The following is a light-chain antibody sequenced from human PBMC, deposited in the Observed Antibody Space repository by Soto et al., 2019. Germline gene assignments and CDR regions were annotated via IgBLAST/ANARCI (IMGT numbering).Light chain of an antibody. Sequence: EIVLTQSPGTLSLSPGERATLSCRASQSVSSSYLGWYQQKPGQAPRLHIYRASSRVTGITDRIRGSGSGIYFTVTISTVEPEDIAVYYCQQYGSSPRTFGQGTKLEIK. J-gene: IGKJ1*01. CDR2: RAS. CDR3: QQYGSSPRT. V-gene: IGKV3-20*01. CDR1: QSVSSSY.